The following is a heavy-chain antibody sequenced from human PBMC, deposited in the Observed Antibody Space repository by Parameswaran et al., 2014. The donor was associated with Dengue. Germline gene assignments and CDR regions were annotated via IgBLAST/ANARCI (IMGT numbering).Heavy chain of an antibody. CDR3: ARQVGGYGGKSYFDY. Sequence: WVRQAPGQGLEWMGWISAYNGNTNYAQKLQGRVTMTTDTSTSTAYMELRSLRSDDTAVYYCARQVGGYGGKSYFDYWGQGTLVTVSS. D-gene: IGHD4-23*01. V-gene: IGHV1-18*01. J-gene: IGHJ4*02. CDR2: ISAYNGNT.